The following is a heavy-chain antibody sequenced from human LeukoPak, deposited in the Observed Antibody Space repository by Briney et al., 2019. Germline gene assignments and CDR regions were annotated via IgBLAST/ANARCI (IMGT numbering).Heavy chain of an antibody. V-gene: IGHV3-30*18. CDR2: ISYDGSNK. Sequence: GGSLRLSCAASGFTFSNYWMSWVRQAPGKGLEWVAVISYDGSNKYYADSVEGRFTISRDNSKNTLYLQMNSLRAEDTAVYYCAKGIYYYDSSGYYDYWGQGTLVTVSS. CDR1: GFTFSNYW. D-gene: IGHD3-22*01. J-gene: IGHJ4*02. CDR3: AKGIYYYDSSGYYDY.